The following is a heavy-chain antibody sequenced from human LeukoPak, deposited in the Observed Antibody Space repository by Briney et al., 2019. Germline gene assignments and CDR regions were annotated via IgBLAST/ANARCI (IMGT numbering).Heavy chain of an antibody. CDR2: XIPILGIA. CDR3: ARAEAYCSGGSCYTANGFDP. J-gene: IGHJ5*02. D-gene: IGHD2-15*01. CDR1: GGTFSSYT. V-gene: IGHV1-69*10. Sequence: SVKVSCKASGGTFSSYTISWVRQAPGQGLEWMXXXIPILGIANYAQKFQGRATITADKSTSTAYMELSSLRSEDTAVYYCARAEAYCSGGSCYTANGFDPWGQGTLVTVSS.